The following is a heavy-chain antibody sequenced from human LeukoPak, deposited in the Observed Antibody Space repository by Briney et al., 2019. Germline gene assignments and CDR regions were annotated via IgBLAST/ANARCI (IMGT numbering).Heavy chain of an antibody. CDR3: AKLPEGYSYGFFDY. V-gene: IGHV1-69*04. CDR2: IIPILGIA. D-gene: IGHD5-18*01. J-gene: IGHJ4*02. CDR1: GGTFSSYA. Sequence: SVKVSCKASGGTFSSYAISWVRQAPGQGLEWMGRIIPILGIANYAQKFQGRVTITADKSTSTAYMELSSLRSEDTAVYYCAKLPEGYSYGFFDYWGQGTLVTVSS.